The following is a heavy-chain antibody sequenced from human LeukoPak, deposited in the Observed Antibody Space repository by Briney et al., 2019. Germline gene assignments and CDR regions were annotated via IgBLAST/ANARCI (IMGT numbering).Heavy chain of an antibody. V-gene: IGHV4-59*08. D-gene: IGHD6-13*01. J-gene: IGHJ4*02. CDR1: GGSISNYY. CDR3: ARHPSSSWSFDY. CDR2: TFYSGST. Sequence: SETPSLTCTVSGGSISNYYWSWIRQPPGKGLEWIGYTFYSGSTSYNPSLKSRVTISVDTSENQFSLRLNSVTAADTAVYYCARHPSSSWSFDYWGQGTLVTVSS.